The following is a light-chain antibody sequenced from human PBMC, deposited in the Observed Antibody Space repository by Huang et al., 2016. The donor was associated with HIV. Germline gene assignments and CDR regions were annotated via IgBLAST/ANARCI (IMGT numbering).Light chain of an antibody. V-gene: IGKV3-15*01. CDR2: GAS. CDR3: QHYNNWPPWT. J-gene: IGKJ1*01. Sequence: EIVMTPSPSTLSVSPGERATLSCRACQGVSNNIAWYQQKPGQTPRLLIHGASTRATGIAAKLSGRGSGTDFTLTITILQPEESAVYYCQHYNNWPPWTFGPGTQVEI. CDR1: QGVSNN.